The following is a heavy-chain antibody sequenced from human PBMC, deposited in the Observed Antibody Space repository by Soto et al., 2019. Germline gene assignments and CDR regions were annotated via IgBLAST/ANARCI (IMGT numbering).Heavy chain of an antibody. V-gene: IGHV1-18*01. D-gene: IGHD5-12*01. Sequence: QVQLVQSGAEVKKPGASVKVSCKTSGYSFTSYGISWVRQAPGQGLEWMGWISTYNVNTYYAQTIQGRVTMTTDTSPTTAYMEVRGLRSDDTTVYYCARALVSTIHAAYWGQATLVPVSS. J-gene: IGHJ4*02. CDR3: ARALVSTIHAAY. CDR2: ISTYNVNT. CDR1: GYSFTSYG.